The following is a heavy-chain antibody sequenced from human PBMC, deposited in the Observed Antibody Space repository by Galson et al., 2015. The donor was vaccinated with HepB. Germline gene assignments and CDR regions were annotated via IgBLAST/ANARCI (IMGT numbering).Heavy chain of an antibody. Sequence: SLRLSCAASGFTLSSYLMHWVRQAPGKGLEWVAVIWYDESYKFYEDSLKGRFTVSRDNSKNTLFLQMNGLTSEDTAVYYCARQLLVGGGLDVWGQGTTVIVSS. CDR1: GFTLSSYL. CDR3: ARQLLVGGGLDV. D-gene: IGHD6-13*01. J-gene: IGHJ6*02. CDR2: IWYDESYK. V-gene: IGHV3-33*03.